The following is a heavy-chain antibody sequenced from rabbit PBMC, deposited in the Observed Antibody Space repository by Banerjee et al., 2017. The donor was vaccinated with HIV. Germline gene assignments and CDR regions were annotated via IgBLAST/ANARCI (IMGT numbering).Heavy chain of an antibody. Sequence: QLQLEESGGGLVKPGGTLTLTCTASGFSFSSDYEMCWVRQAPGKGLEWIACINSNTGNTVYATWAKGRFTISKTSSTTVTLQMTSLTAADTATYFCASEYVGYGVIGWNFNLWGPGTLVTVS. CDR2: INSNTGNT. CDR3: ASEYVGYGVIGWNFNL. V-gene: IGHV1S45*01. J-gene: IGHJ4*01. CDR1: GFSFSSDYE. D-gene: IGHD6-1*01.